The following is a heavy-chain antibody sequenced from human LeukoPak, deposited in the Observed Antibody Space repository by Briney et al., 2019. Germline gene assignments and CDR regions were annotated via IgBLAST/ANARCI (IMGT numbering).Heavy chain of an antibody. CDR3: ARVPRSSRIPIFR. D-gene: IGHD3-3*01. Sequence: GGSLRLSCAAYGLTFSRYAMSWVRQAPGKGLEWVSAISASGGSTYYADSVKGRFTISRDNAKNSLYLQLKSLRAEDTAVYYCARVPRSSRIPIFRWGQGTLVTVSS. J-gene: IGHJ4*02. V-gene: IGHV3-23*01. CDR2: ISASGGST. CDR1: GLTFSRYA.